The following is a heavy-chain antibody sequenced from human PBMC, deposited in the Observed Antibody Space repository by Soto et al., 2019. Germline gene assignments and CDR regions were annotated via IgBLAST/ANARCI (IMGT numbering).Heavy chain of an antibody. CDR3: ASLNSLASGGDSFDI. CDR1: GFTFSSYW. Sequence: EVQLVESGGGLVQPGGSLRLSCAASGFTFSSYWMSWVRQAPGRGLEWVANIKKDGSEKYYVDSVGGRFTISRDNAKNSLYLQMNSLRVEDTAVYYCASLNSLASGGDSFDIWGQGTLVTVSS. J-gene: IGHJ3*02. V-gene: IGHV3-7*01. CDR2: IKKDGSEK.